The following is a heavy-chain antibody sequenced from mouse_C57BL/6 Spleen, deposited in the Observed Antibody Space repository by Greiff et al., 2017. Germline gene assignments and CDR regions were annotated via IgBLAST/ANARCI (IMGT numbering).Heavy chain of an antibody. CDR2: INPNNGGT. J-gene: IGHJ3*01. Sequence: EVQLQQSGPELVKPGASVKMSCKASGYTFTDYNMHWVKQSHGKSLEWIGYINPNNGGTSYNQKFKGKATLTVNKSSSTAYMELRSLTSEDSAVYYCAREGKLGTWFAYWGQGTLVTVSA. V-gene: IGHV1-22*01. CDR1: GYTFTDYN. D-gene: IGHD3-3*01. CDR3: AREGKLGTWFAY.